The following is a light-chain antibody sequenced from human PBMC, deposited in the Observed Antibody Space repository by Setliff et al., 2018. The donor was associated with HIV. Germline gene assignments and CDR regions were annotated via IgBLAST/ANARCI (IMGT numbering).Light chain of an antibody. CDR2: EVS. V-gene: IGLV2-18*02. CDR3: SSYTSSSTYV. J-gene: IGLJ1*01. CDR1: SSDVGSYNH. Sequence: QSVLTQPPSVSGSPGQSVTISCTGTSSDVGSYNHVSWYQQPPGTVPKLMIYEVSNRPSGVPDRFPGSKSGNTASLTISGLQADDEADYYCSSYTSSSTYVFGTGTKVTVL.